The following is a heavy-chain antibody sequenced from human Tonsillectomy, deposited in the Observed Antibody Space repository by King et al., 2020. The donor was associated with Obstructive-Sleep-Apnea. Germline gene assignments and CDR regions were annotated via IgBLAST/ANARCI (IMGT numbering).Heavy chain of an antibody. CDR3: ATFSSPTIFGVVISHSWFDP. CDR1: GGSISSSSYY. D-gene: IGHD3-3*01. CDR2: IYYSGST. V-gene: IGHV4-39*07. Sequence: QLQESGPGLVKPSETLSLTCTVSGGSISSSSYYWGWIRQPPGKGLEWIGSIYYSGSTYYNPSLKSRVTISVDTSKNQFSLKLSSVTAADTAVNYCATFSSPTIFGVVISHSWFDPWGQGTLVTVSS. J-gene: IGHJ5*02.